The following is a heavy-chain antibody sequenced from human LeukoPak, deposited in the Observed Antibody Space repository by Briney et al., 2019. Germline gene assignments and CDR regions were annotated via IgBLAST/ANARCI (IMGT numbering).Heavy chain of an antibody. D-gene: IGHD1-20*01. CDR2: IIPILGIA. J-gene: IGHJ4*02. Sequence: GASVKVSCKASGGTFSSYAISWVRQAPGQGLEWMGRIIPILGIANYAQEFQGRVTITADKSTSTAYMELSSLRSEDTAVYYCARDLGGNWNHPVGYWGQGTLVTVSS. V-gene: IGHV1-69*04. CDR1: GGTFSSYA. CDR3: ARDLGGNWNHPVGY.